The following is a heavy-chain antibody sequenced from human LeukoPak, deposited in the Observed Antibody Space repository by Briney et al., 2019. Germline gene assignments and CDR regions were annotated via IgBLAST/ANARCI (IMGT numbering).Heavy chain of an antibody. CDR1: GGSFSGYY. CDR2: INHSGST. Sequence: SETLSLTCAVYGGSFSGYYWSWIRQPPGKGLEWIGEINHSGSTNYNLSLKSRVTISVDTSKNQFSLKLSSVTAADTAVYYCARESGYYDSSGYTDYWGQGTLVTVSS. J-gene: IGHJ4*02. CDR3: ARESGYYDSSGYTDY. D-gene: IGHD3-22*01. V-gene: IGHV4-34*01.